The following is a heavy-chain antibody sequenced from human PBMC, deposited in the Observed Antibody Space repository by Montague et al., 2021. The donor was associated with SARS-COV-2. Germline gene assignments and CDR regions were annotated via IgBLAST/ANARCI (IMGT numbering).Heavy chain of an antibody. CDR1: GGSVSSGSYY. D-gene: IGHD1-14*01. CDR2: IYYTGST. CDR3: ARISGITSWYYDY. J-gene: IGHJ4*02. Sequence: SETLSLTCTVSGGSVSSGSYYWSWIRQPPGKGLQSIGYIYYTGSTNYXPSLQSRVTISVDSSKNQFSVRLGSVTAADTAVYYCARISGITSWYYDYWGQGTLVTVSS. V-gene: IGHV4-61*01.